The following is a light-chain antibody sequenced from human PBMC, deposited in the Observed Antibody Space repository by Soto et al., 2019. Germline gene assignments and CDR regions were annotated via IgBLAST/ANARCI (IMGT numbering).Light chain of an antibody. CDR2: EVS. J-gene: IGLJ1*01. CDR1: SRDVGGYNY. Sequence: QSALTQPPSASGSPGQSVTICCTGTSRDVGGYNYVSWYQQHPGKAPKLMIYEVSERPSGVPDRFSGSKSSNTASLTVSGLQAEDEADYYCSSYAGSNNFVFGTGTKVTVL. CDR3: SSYAGSNNFV. V-gene: IGLV2-8*01.